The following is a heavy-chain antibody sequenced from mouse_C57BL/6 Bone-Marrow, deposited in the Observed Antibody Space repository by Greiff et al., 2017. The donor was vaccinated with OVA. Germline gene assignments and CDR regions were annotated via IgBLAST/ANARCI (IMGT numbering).Heavy chain of an antibody. CDR1: GFTFSSYA. V-gene: IGHV5-4*03. CDR2: ISDGGSYT. CDR3: ARGATTVVGYFDV. Sequence: EVMLVESGGGLVKPGGSLKLSCAASGFTFSSYAMSWVRQTPEKRLEWVATISDGGSYTYYPDNVKGRFTISRDNAKNNLYLQMSHLKSEDTAMYYCARGATTVVGYFDVWGTGTTVTVSS. J-gene: IGHJ1*03. D-gene: IGHD1-1*01.